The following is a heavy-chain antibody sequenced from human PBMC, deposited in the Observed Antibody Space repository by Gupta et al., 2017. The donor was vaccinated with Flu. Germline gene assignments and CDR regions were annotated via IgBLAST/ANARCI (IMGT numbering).Heavy chain of an antibody. CDR2: INRDGSVI. CDR3: ARDVGSGDYDS. V-gene: IGHV3-7*01. D-gene: IGHD4-17*01. J-gene: IGHJ5*01. Sequence: EVQLVESGGGLVQPGGSLRLSCGASGFALSDYWMSWVRQAPGKGPELVANINRDGSVINYMDFVRGRFTISRDNAKNAVFFQMNSLRVDDTAVYYCARDVGSGDYDSWGQGTQVTVYS. CDR1: GFALSDYW.